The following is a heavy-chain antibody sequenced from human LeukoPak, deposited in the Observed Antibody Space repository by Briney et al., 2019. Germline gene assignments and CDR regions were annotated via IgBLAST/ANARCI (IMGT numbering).Heavy chain of an antibody. CDR1: GFTFSSYS. J-gene: IGHJ6*03. CDR2: ISSSSSYI. Sequence: PGGSLRLSCAASGFTFSSYSMNRVRQAPGKGLEWVSSISSSSSYIYYADSVNGRFTISRDNAKNSLYLQMNSLRAEDTAVYYCARAASRDSNYYMDVWGKGTTVTVSS. V-gene: IGHV3-21*01. CDR3: ARAASRDSNYYMDV. D-gene: IGHD4-11*01.